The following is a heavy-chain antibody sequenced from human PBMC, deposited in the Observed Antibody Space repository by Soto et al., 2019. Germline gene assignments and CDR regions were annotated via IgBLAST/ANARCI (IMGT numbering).Heavy chain of an antibody. CDR3: TREAGWQRMVPYD. Sequence: QVQLVQSGSEVKKPGASVNFSCKAFGYTFTSYGFSWVRQVPGQGLEWLGWISAFNGDTQYAQKMKGRLTVTTDTSTTTVHMQLRSLTPADTAVYYCTREAGWQRMVPYDWGQGTLVSVS. J-gene: IGHJ4*02. V-gene: IGHV1-18*04. D-gene: IGHD6-25*01. CDR1: GYTFTSYG. CDR2: ISAFNGDT.